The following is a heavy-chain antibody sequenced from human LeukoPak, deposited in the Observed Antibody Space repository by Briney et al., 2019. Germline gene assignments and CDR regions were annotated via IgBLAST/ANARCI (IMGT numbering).Heavy chain of an antibody. J-gene: IGHJ4*02. Sequence: SVKVSCKASGCTFTSYAISWVRQAPGQGLEWMGRIIPSRGIANYAHKFQGRVPITTDKSTGTDYMELRRLRPRDTAVSYCATRYCSVGSCYSGVDYWGQGTLVSVSS. D-gene: IGHD2-15*01. CDR3: ATRYCSVGSCYSGVDY. CDR2: IIPSRGIA. V-gene: IGHV1-69*04. CDR1: GCTFTSYA.